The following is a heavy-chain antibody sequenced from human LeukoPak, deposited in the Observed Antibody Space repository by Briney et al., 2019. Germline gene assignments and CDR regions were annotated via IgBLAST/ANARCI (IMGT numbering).Heavy chain of an antibody. J-gene: IGHJ5*02. CDR3: AREDYSSGNPTIDT. CDR1: GFTFSRYA. D-gene: IGHD3-10*01. V-gene: IGHV3-21*01. Sequence: GSLRLSCAASGFTFSRYAMEWVRQAPGKGLEWVSCIGSSGSYMYYADSVKGRFTISRDNAKNSLYLQMDSLRAEDGAVYYCAREDYSSGNPTIDTWGQGTLVTVSS. CDR2: IGSSGSYM.